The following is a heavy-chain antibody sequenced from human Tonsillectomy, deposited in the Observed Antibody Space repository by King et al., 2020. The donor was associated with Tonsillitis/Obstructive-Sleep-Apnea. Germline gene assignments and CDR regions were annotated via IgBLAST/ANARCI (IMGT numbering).Heavy chain of an antibody. CDR1: GFTFGDYG. D-gene: IGHD1-26*01. J-gene: IGHJ3*01. Sequence: VQLVESGGGLVQPGRSLRLSCTISGFTFGDYGMSWVRQAPGKGLEWVGFIRSKAYGGTTEYAASVKGRFTISRDHSKSIAYLQMNCLKTEDTAMYYCTRVGTSGRYSYVLWGQGRMVTVSS. CDR2: IRSKAYGGTT. V-gene: IGHV3-49*04. CDR3: TRVGTSGRYSYVL.